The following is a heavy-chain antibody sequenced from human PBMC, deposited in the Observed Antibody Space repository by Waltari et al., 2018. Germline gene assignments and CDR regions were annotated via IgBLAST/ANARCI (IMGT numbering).Heavy chain of an antibody. CDR1: GFTFSSYG. J-gene: IGHJ4*02. CDR3: AKVSSGWYFDY. CDR2: IWYDGSNK. Sequence: QVQLVESGGGVVQPGRPLRLSCAASGFTFSSYGMHWVRQAPGKGLEWVAVIWYDGSNKYYADSVKGRFTISRDNSKNTLYLQMNSLRAEDTAMYYCAKVSSGWYFDYWGQGTLVTVSS. V-gene: IGHV3-30*18. D-gene: IGHD6-19*01.